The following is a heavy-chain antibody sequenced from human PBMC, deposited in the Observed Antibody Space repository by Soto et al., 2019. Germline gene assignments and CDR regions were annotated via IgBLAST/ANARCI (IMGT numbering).Heavy chain of an antibody. CDR1: GGSISSSNW. J-gene: IGHJ4*02. Sequence: SETLSLTCAVSGGSISSSNWWSWVRQPPGKGLEWIGEIYHSGSTNYNPSLKSRVTISVDTSKDQFSLKLNSVAAADTAVYYCARGRSNFRFWGQGTLVTVSS. D-gene: IGHD4-4*01. CDR2: IYHSGST. V-gene: IGHV4-4*02. CDR3: ARGRSNFRF.